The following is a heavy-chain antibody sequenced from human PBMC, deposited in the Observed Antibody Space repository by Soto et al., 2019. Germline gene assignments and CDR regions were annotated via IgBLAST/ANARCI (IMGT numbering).Heavy chain of an antibody. J-gene: IGHJ4*02. CDR1: GYTFTGYY. V-gene: IGHV1-2*04. CDR2: VNPNSGGT. CDR3: VTSRVSIAVAGETEYYFDY. D-gene: IGHD6-19*01. Sequence: QVQLVQSGAEVKKPGASVKVSCKASGYTFTGYYIHWVRQAPGQGLEWMGWVNPNSGGTNYAQKFQGWVTMTRDTSISTAYMELSRLRSDDTAVYYCVTSRVSIAVAGETEYYFDYWGQGTLFTVSS.